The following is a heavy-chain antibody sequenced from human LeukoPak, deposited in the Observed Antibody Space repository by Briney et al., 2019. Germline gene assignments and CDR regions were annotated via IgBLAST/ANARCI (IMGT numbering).Heavy chain of an antibody. D-gene: IGHD3-3*01. CDR2: ISYDGSNK. Sequence: GGSLRLSCAASGFTFSTYGMHWVRQAPGKGLEWVAVISYDGSNKYYADSVKGRFTISRDNAKNSLYLQMNSLRAEDTAVYYCARRWRNGCFDYWGQGTLVTVSS. V-gene: IGHV3-30*03. CDR3: ARRWRNGCFDY. CDR1: GFTFSTYG. J-gene: IGHJ4*02.